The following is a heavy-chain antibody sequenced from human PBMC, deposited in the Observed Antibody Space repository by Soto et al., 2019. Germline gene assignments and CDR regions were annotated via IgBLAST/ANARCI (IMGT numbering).Heavy chain of an antibody. CDR1: GGSFSGYY. D-gene: IGHD6-19*01. J-gene: IGHJ6*03. Sequence: SETLSLTCAVYGGSFSGYYWSWIRQPPGKGLEWIGEINHSGSTNYNPSLKSRVTISVDTSKNQFSLKLSSVTAADTAVYYCARAFIAVAGTFYYMDVWGKGTTVTVSS. V-gene: IGHV4-34*01. CDR2: INHSGST. CDR3: ARAFIAVAGTFYYMDV.